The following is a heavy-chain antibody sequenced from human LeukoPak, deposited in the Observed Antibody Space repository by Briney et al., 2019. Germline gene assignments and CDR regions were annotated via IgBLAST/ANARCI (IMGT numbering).Heavy chain of an antibody. CDR2: IIPIFGTA. D-gene: IGHD4-17*01. V-gene: IGHV1-69*13. J-gene: IGHJ3*02. Sequence: GASVNVSRKASGGTFSGYAISWVRQAPGQGLEWMGGIIPIFGTANYAQQFQGRVTITADESTSTAYMELSSLRSEDTAVYYCARSGRTDYGDYEGRDAFDIWGQGTMVTVSS. CDR1: GGTFSGYA. CDR3: ARSGRTDYGDYEGRDAFDI.